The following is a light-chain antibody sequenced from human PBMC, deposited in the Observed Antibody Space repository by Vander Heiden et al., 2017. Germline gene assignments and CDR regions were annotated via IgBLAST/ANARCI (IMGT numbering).Light chain of an antibody. CDR3: QQYNNWPFT. CDR2: GAS. J-gene: IGKJ4*01. Sequence: EIVVTEAPATLSVPPGERATLSCRASQSVSSNLAWYQQKPGQAPRLLIYGASTRATGIPARFSGSGSGTEFTLTISSLQSEDFAVYYCQQYNNWPFTFGGGTKVEIK. V-gene: IGKV3-15*01. CDR1: QSVSSN.